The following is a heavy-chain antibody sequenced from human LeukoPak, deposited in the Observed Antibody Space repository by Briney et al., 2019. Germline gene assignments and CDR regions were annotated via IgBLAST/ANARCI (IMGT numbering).Heavy chain of an antibody. CDR2: IYHSGST. CDR3: ARGGITMIDDAFDI. V-gene: IGHV4-30-2*01. J-gene: IGHJ3*02. Sequence: SETLSLTCAVSGGSISSGGYSWSWIRQPPGKGLEWIGYIYHSGSTYYNPSLKSRVTISVDRSKNQFSLKLSSVTAADTAVYYCARGGITMIDDAFDIWGQGTMVTVSS. CDR1: GGSISSGGYS. D-gene: IGHD3-22*01.